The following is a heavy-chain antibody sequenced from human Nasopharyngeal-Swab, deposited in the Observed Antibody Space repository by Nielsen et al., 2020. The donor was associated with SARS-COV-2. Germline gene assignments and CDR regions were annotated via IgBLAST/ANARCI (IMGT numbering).Heavy chain of an antibody. J-gene: IGHJ3*02. D-gene: IGHD4-17*01. Sequence: SETLSLTCTVSGGSISSSSYYWSWIRQPPGKGLEWIGYIYYSGSTNYNPSLKSRVTISVDTSKNQFSLKLSSVTAADTAVYYCARDKGGDYDPSYAFDIWGQGTMVTVSS. CDR2: IYYSGST. CDR1: GGSISSSSYY. V-gene: IGHV4-61*01. CDR3: ARDKGGDYDPSYAFDI.